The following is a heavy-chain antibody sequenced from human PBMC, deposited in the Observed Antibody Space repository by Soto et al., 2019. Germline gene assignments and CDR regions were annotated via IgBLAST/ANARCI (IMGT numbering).Heavy chain of an antibody. D-gene: IGHD2-2*01. Sequence: QVQLVESGGGVVQPGRSLRLSCAASGFTFSSYGMHWVRQAPGKGLEWVAVIWYDGSNKYYADSVKGRFTISRDNSKNTLYLQMNSLRAEDTAVYYCARDRVGYCSSTSCSHDAFDIWGQGTMVTVSS. CDR1: GFTFSSYG. CDR3: ARDRVGYCSSTSCSHDAFDI. J-gene: IGHJ3*02. CDR2: IWYDGSNK. V-gene: IGHV3-33*01.